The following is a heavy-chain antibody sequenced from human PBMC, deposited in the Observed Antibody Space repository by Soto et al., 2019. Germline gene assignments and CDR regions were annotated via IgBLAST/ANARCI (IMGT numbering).Heavy chain of an antibody. CDR3: AREYFWSGYLPLRWVGSSFDP. V-gene: IGHV4-38-2*02. CDR2: IYHSGST. J-gene: IGHJ5*02. CDR1: GYSISSCYY. D-gene: IGHD3-3*01. Sequence: PSETLSLTCAVSGYSISSCYYWGWIRQPPGKGLECIWSIYHSGSTYYNPSLKSRVTISVDTSKNQFSLKLSSVTAADTAVYYCAREYFWSGYLPLRWVGSSFDPWGQGTLVTVSS.